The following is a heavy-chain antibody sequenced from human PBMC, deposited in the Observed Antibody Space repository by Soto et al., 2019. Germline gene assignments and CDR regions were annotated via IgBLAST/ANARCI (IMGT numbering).Heavy chain of an antibody. CDR2: IYWDDDK. CDR1: GFSLSTSGVG. J-gene: IGHJ4*02. Sequence: SGPTLVNPTQTLTLTCTFSGFSLSTSGVGVGWIRQPPGKALEWLALIYWDDDKRYSPSLKSRLTITKDTSKNQVVLTMTNMDPVDTATYYCAHSGLAAAGIETNFDYWGQGTLVTVSS. D-gene: IGHD6-13*01. V-gene: IGHV2-5*02. CDR3: AHSGLAAAGIETNFDY.